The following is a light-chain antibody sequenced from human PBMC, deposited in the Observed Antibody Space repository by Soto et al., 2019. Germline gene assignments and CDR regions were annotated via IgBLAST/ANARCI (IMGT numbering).Light chain of an antibody. CDR1: QSVRSS. J-gene: IGKJ4*01. V-gene: IGKV3-15*01. Sequence: EIVMTQSPGTLSVSPGERATLFCRASQSVRSSLAWYQQKPGQAPRLFIYGASTRATGIPARFSGSGSGTEFTLTISGLQSEDFAVYYCQQYNSWPITFGGGTKVDIK. CDR3: QQYNSWPIT. CDR2: GAS.